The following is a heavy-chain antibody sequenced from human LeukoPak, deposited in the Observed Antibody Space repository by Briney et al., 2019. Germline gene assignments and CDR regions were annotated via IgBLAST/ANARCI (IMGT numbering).Heavy chain of an antibody. CDR2: ISYDGSNK. CDR1: GFTFSSYA. V-gene: IGHV3-30*04. J-gene: IGHJ4*02. CDR3: ARVGLQQLVFDY. D-gene: IGHD6-13*01. Sequence: GGSLRLSCAAPGFTFSSYAMHWVRQAPGMGLEWVAVISYDGSNKYYADSVKGRFTISRDNSKNTLYLQMNSLRAEDTAVYYCARVGLQQLVFDYWGQGTLVTVSS.